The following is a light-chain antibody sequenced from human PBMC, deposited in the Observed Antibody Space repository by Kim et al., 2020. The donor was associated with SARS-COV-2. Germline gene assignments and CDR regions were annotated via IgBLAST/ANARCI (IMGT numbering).Light chain of an antibody. V-gene: IGKV1-8*01. CDR3: QQYYSYPRT. CDR1: QGISSY. Sequence: AYTGDRVTISCRASQGISSYLACYQHKPEKAPKLLIYAASTLQSGVPSRFSGSGSGTDFTLTISCLQSEDFATYYCQQYYSYPRTFGQGTKVGIK. J-gene: IGKJ1*01. CDR2: AAS.